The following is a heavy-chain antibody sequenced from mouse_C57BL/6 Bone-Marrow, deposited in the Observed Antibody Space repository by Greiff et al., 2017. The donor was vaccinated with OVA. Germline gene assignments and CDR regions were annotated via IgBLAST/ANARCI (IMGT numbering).Heavy chain of an antibody. CDR3: TIYYDPYYYAMDY. Sequence: EVQLQQSGTVLARPGASVKMSCKTSGYTFTSYWMHWVKQRPGQGLEWIGAIYPGNSDTSYNQKFKGKAKLTAVTSASTAYMELSSLTNEDSAVYYCTIYYDPYYYAMDYWGQGTSVTVSS. CDR2: IYPGNSDT. V-gene: IGHV1-5*01. CDR1: GYTFTSYW. D-gene: IGHD2-4*01. J-gene: IGHJ4*01.